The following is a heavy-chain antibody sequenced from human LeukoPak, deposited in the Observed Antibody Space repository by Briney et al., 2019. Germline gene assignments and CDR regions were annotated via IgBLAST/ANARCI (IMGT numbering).Heavy chain of an antibody. CDR2: ISYDGSNK. D-gene: IGHD2-15*01. CDR1: GFTFSSYA. V-gene: IGHV3-30-3*01. Sequence: GGSLRLSCAASGFTFSSYAVHWVRQAPGKGLEWVAFISYDGSNKYYADSVKGRFTISRDNSKNTLYLQMNSLRAEDTAVYYCARFPCSGGSCYGEGFDYWGQGTLVTVSS. J-gene: IGHJ4*02. CDR3: ARFPCSGGSCYGEGFDY.